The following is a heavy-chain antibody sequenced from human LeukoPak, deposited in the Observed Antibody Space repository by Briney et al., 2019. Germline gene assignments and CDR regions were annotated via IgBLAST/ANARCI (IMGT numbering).Heavy chain of an antibody. D-gene: IGHD3-10*01. Sequence: GGSLRLSRAASGFTFGNYAMSWVRQAPGKGLEWVSAVSGSGDRTYYADSVKGRVTISRDNSKNTLYLQMSSLRAEDTAIYYCAKDQGVHWFDPWGQGTLAIVSS. CDR2: VSGSGDRT. V-gene: IGHV3-23*01. CDR1: GFTFGNYA. J-gene: IGHJ5*02. CDR3: AKDQGVHWFDP.